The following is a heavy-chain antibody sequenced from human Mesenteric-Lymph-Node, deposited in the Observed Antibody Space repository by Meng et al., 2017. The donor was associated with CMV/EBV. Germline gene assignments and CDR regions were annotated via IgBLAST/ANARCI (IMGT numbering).Heavy chain of an antibody. V-gene: IGHV3-23*03. CDR1: GFTFSSYA. CDR3: AKDLDLGDSSAYLPYYFDY. Sequence: GGSLRLSCAASGFTFSSYAMSWVRQAPGKGLEWVSVIYSGGDSTFYADSVKGRFTISRDNSKNTLYLQVNSLRADDTAVYYCAKDLDLGDSSAYLPYYFDYWGQGTLVTVLL. D-gene: IGHD3-22*01. J-gene: IGHJ4*02. CDR2: IYSGGDST.